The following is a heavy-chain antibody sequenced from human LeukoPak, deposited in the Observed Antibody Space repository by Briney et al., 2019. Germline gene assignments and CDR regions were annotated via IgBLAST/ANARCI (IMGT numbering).Heavy chain of an antibody. D-gene: IGHD6-13*01. CDR3: ARSAGRWYPLDY. CDR1: GYSFTNYW. Sequence: GESLKISCKGSGYSFTNYWIGWVRQMPGKGLEWMGIIYTGDSDTRYSPSFQGQVTLSADKSISTAYLQWNSLKASDTAMYYCARSAGRWYPLDYWGQGTLVTVSS. V-gene: IGHV5-51*01. J-gene: IGHJ4*02. CDR2: IYTGDSDT.